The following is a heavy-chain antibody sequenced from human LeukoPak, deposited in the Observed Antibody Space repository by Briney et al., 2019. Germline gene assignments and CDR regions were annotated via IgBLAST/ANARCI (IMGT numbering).Heavy chain of an antibody. Sequence: SETLSLTCTVSGGSISSGKYYWSWIRQPAGKGLEWIGRIYTSGSTNYNPSLKSRVTISIDTSKNQVYLKLRSVTAADTAVYYCARVEQATTYAHSYYYMDVWGKGTTITVSS. CDR3: ARVEQATTYAHSYYYMDV. V-gene: IGHV4-61*02. D-gene: IGHD4-11*01. CDR1: GGSISSGKYY. CDR2: IYTSGST. J-gene: IGHJ6*03.